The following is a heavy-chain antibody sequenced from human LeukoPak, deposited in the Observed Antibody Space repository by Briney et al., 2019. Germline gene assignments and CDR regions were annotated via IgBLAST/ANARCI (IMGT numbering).Heavy chain of an antibody. CDR2: IIPILGIA. CDR3: ATDPGEIVPAAKGPRGDYCYGMDV. V-gene: IGHV1-69*04. D-gene: IGHD2-2*01. CDR1: GGTFSSYA. Sequence: SVKVSCKASGGTFSSYAISWVRQAPGQGLEWMGRIIPILGIAIYAQKFQGRVTMTEDTSTDTAYMELNSLRSDDTAVYYCATDPGEIVPAAKGPRGDYCYGMDVWGQGTTVTVSS. J-gene: IGHJ6*02.